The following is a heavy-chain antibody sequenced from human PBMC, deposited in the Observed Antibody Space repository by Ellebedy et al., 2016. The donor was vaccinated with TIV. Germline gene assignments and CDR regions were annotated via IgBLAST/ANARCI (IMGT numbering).Heavy chain of an antibody. Sequence: AASVKVSCKASGYTFSSYDISWVRQAPGQGLEWMGWISVYNGNTNYAQKLQGRVTITRDTSISTAYMELSRLRSDDTAVYYCARETPYPVGASYDTFDIWGQGTLVTVSS. CDR1: GYTFSSYD. D-gene: IGHD1-26*01. V-gene: IGHV1-18*01. J-gene: IGHJ3*02. CDR2: ISVYNGNT. CDR3: ARETPYPVGASYDTFDI.